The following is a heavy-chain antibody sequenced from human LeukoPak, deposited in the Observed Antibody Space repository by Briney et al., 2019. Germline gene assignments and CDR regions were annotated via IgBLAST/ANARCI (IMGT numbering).Heavy chain of an antibody. J-gene: IGHJ4*02. D-gene: IGHD1-26*01. CDR2: IYYSGST. CDR3: ASLDSVGATLDY. V-gene: IGHV4-4*02. CDR1: GGSISSSHW. Sequence: SETLSLTCAVSGGSISSSHWWSWVRQPPGKGLEWIGYIYYSGSTNYNPSLKSRVTISVDTSKNQFSLKLSSVTAADTAVYYCASLDSVGATLDYWGQGTLVTVSS.